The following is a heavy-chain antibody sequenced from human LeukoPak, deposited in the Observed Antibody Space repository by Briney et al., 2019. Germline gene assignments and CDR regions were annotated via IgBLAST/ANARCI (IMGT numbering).Heavy chain of an antibody. V-gene: IGHV4-59*12. Sequence: SETLSPTCTVSDGSTTNYDWSGVRQPAGKGLGFIGHVHYSGTANYNPSLRSRVTMSVDTSKNQFSLKLSSVTAADTAVYYCARDVGGLTLDVWGKRTTVTVPS. CDR1: DGSTTNYD. J-gene: IGHJ6*04. CDR2: VHYSGTA. D-gene: IGHD3-16*01. CDR3: ARDVGGLTLDV.